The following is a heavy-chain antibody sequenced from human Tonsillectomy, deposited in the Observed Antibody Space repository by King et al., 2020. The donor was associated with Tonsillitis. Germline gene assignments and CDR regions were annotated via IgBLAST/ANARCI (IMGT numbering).Heavy chain of an antibody. J-gene: IGHJ3*02. CDR3: ARDRSGNDYSGDAFDI. CDR2: IYYSGST. V-gene: IGHV4-30-4*01. CDR1: GGSISSGDYY. Sequence: VQLQESGPGLVKPSQTLSLTCTVSGGSISSGDYYWNWIRQPPGKGLELIGYIYYSGSTYYNPSLKSRVTMSGDTSKNQFSLKLSSVTAADTAVYYCARDRSGNDYSGDAFDIWGQGTMVTVSS. D-gene: IGHD3-16*01.